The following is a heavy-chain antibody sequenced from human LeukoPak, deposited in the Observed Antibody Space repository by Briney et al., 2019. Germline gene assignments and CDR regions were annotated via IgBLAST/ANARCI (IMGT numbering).Heavy chain of an antibody. J-gene: IGHJ4*01. CDR1: GFTVSSNY. CDR3: ARDWVPYDLPRYSDC. D-gene: IGHD2-8*01. Sequence: PGGSLRLSCAASGFTVSSNYMSWVRQAPGKGLEWVSGLYSGGGTYYADSVKGRFDISRDNSNNALYLQMNSLRAEDTAVYYCARDWVPYDLPRYSDCWGQGALVTVSS. CDR2: LYSGGGT. V-gene: IGHV3-66*01.